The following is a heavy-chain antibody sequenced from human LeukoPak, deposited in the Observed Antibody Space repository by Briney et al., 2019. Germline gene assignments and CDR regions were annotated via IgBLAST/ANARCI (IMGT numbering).Heavy chain of an antibody. V-gene: IGHV4-39*01. J-gene: IGHJ4*02. CDR1: GGSISSYY. CDR3: ARHCSSTSCYAGIDY. D-gene: IGHD2-2*01. Sequence: SETLSLTCTVSGGSISSYYWGWIRQPPGKGLEWIGSIYYSGSTYYNPSLKSRVTISVDTSKNQFSLKLSSVTAADTAVYYCARHCSSTSCYAGIDYWGQGTLVTVSS. CDR2: IYYSGST.